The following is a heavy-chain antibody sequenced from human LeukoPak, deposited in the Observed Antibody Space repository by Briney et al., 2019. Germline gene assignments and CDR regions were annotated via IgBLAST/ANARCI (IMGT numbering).Heavy chain of an antibody. D-gene: IGHD3-10*01. CDR2: IYHSGST. V-gene: IGHV4-30-2*01. CDR3: ARYGSGSYDY. J-gene: IGHJ4*02. Sequence: SETLSLTCAVSGGSISSGGYSWSWIRQPPGKGLEWIGYIYHSGSTYYNPSLKSRVTISVDRSKNQFSLKLSSVTAADTAVYYCARYGSGSYDYWGQGTLVTVSS. CDR1: GGSISSGGYS.